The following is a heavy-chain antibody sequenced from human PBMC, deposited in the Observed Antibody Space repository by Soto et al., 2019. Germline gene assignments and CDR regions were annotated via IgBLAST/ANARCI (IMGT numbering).Heavy chain of an antibody. Sequence: EVQLLESGGGLVQPEGSLRLSCAASGFTFSTYAMSWVRQAPGKGLEWVSGISGGGGTTYYADSVKGRFTISSDNSKNTVYLQVNSLRAEDTAVYYCAKDQAGAGTISRYVQDWGQGTLVTVSS. V-gene: IGHV3-23*01. D-gene: IGHD6-13*01. J-gene: IGHJ1*01. CDR3: AKDQAGAGTISRYVQD. CDR2: ISGGGGTT. CDR1: GFTFSTYA.